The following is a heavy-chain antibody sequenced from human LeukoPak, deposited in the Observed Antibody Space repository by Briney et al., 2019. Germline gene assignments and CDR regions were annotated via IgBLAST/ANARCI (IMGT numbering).Heavy chain of an antibody. Sequence: GGSLRLSCAASGITFSTSGMHWVRQAPGKGLEWVAFIWSDGSNKYHADSVKGRFTISRDNSKDTLYLQMNSLRAEDTALYYCARHLIGDTNGYYLGTYEHWGQGSLVTVSS. CDR2: IWSDGSNK. CDR3: ARHLIGDTNGYYLGTYEH. V-gene: IGHV3-30*02. CDR1: GITFSTSG. D-gene: IGHD3-22*01. J-gene: IGHJ4*02.